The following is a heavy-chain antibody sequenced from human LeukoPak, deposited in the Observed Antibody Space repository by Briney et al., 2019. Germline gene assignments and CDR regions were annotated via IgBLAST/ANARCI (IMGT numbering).Heavy chain of an antibody. CDR1: GYTFTSYY. V-gene: IGHV1-46*01. CDR2: INPSGGST. Sequence: ASVKVSCKASGYTFTSYYMHWVRQAPGQGLEWMGIINPSGGSTSYAQKFQGRDTMTRDTSTSIVYMELSSLRSEDSAVYYCARVGGEGYFDYWGQGTLVTVSS. CDR3: ARVGGEGYFDY. J-gene: IGHJ4*02. D-gene: IGHD3-16*01.